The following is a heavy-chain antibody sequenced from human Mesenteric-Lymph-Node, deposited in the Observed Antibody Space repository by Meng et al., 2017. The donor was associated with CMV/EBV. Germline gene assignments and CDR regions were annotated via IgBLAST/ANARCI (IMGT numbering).Heavy chain of an antibody. CDR2: IYYSGST. D-gene: IGHD1-26*01. V-gene: IGHV4-59*01. CDR3: AREMGATSSGFDY. J-gene: IGHJ4*02. CDR1: GGSISSYY. Sequence: GSLRLSCTVSGGSISSYYWSWIRQPPGKGLEWIGYIYYSGSTNYNPSLKSRVTISVDTSKNQFSLKLSSVTAADTAVYYCAREMGATSSGFDYWGQGTLVTVSS.